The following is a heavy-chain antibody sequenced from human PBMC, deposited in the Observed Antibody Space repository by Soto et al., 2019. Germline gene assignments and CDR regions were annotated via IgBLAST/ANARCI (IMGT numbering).Heavy chain of an antibody. CDR1: GYSFTSHY. Sequence: ASVKVSCKAIGYSFTSHYMHWVRQAPGQGLEWMGTIYPGGVNIGYAQKFKGRVTVTTDTSTSTAYMEMRSLRSDDTAVYYCARDDTIFGTFDPWGQGTLVTVSS. CDR3: ARDDTIFGTFDP. J-gene: IGHJ5*02. D-gene: IGHD3-3*01. V-gene: IGHV1-46*01. CDR2: IYPGGVNI.